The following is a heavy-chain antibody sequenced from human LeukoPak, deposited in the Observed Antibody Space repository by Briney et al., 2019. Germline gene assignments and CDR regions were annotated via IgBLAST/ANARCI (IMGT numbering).Heavy chain of an antibody. J-gene: IGHJ4*02. D-gene: IGHD4-23*01. V-gene: IGHV4-39*07. CDR2: IYYSGST. Sequence: PSETLSLTCTVSGGSISSSSYYWGWIRQPPGKGLEWIGSIYYSGSTYYNPSLKSRVTISVYTSKNQFSLKLSSVTAADTAVYYCAREGSHDYGGNPWPWGQGTLVTVSS. CDR3: AREGSHDYGGNPWP. CDR1: GGSISSSSYY.